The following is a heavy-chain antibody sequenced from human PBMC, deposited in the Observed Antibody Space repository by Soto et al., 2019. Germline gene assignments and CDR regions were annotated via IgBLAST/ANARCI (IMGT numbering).Heavy chain of an antibody. J-gene: IGHJ4*02. Sequence: EVQLVESGGGLVKPGGSLRLSCAASGFTFSNAWMSWVRQAPGKGLEWVGRIKSKTDGGTTDYAAPVKGRFTISRDDSKNTLYLQMNSVKTEDTAVYYCTTGVVDGVEGWDFDYWGQGTLVTVSS. D-gene: IGHD3-3*01. CDR1: GFTFSNAW. CDR2: IKSKTDGGTT. V-gene: IGHV3-15*01. CDR3: TTGVVDGVEGWDFDY.